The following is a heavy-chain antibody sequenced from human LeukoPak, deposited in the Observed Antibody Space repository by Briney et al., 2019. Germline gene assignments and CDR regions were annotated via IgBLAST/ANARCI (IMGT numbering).Heavy chain of an antibody. Sequence: SETLYLTCTVSGGSISSYYWSWIRQPPGKGLEWIGYIYYSGSTNYNPSLKSRVTISVDTSKNQFSLKLSSVTAADTAVYYCARHIWLGSSSQDAFDIWGQGTMVTVSS. CDR3: ARHIWLGSSSQDAFDI. CDR2: IYYSGST. J-gene: IGHJ3*02. V-gene: IGHV4-59*08. D-gene: IGHD3-9*01. CDR1: GGSISSYY.